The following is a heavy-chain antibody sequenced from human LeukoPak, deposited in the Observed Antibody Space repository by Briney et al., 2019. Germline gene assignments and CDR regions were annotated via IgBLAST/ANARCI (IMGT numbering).Heavy chain of an antibody. CDR2: IGSSGTTI. CDR3: ARADSTDGFDV. CDR1: GFTFSSYS. V-gene: IGHV3-48*04. D-gene: IGHD2-15*01. J-gene: IGHJ3*01. Sequence: GGSLRLSCAASGFTFSSYSMNWVRQAPGKGLEWVSYIGSSGTTIYYGESVKGRFTISRDNTKNLLYLEMSSLRADDSAIYYCARADSTDGFDVWGQGTMVTVSS.